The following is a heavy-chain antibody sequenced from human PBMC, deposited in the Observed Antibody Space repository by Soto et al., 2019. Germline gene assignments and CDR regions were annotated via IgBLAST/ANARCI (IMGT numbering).Heavy chain of an antibody. J-gene: IGHJ5*02. CDR2: IYYSGST. V-gene: IGHV4-31*03. Sequence: SETLSLTCPFSGGSLSSGLYYWSGIRQHPGKGLEWIGYIYYSGSTYYNPSLKSRVTISVDTSKNQFSLKLSSVTAADTAVYYCARSVFPWGQGTLVTVSS. CDR1: GGSLSSGLYY. CDR3: ARSVFP.